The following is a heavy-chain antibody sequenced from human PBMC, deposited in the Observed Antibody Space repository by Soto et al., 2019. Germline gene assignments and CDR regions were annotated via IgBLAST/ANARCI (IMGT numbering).Heavy chain of an antibody. V-gene: IGHV3-7*01. CDR1: GFTFSSYW. Sequence: EVQLVESGGGLVQPGGSLRLSCVDSGFTFSSYWMSWVRQAPVKGLEWVGNIKQDGSEENYVDSVKGRFTISRDNAKNSTYPQMNSLRAEDTAVYYCARIAASGRGWDVWGQGTTVVVSS. J-gene: IGHJ6*02. D-gene: IGHD6-13*01. CDR2: IKQDGSEE. CDR3: ARIAASGRGWDV.